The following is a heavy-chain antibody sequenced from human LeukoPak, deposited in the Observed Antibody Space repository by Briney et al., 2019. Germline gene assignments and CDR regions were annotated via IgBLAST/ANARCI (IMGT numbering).Heavy chain of an antibody. J-gene: IGHJ4*02. D-gene: IGHD6-19*01. Sequence: GGSLRLSCAASGITFSRYAFNWVRQAPGKGLEWVSGISGSGGSTHYADSVKGRFTISRDNSKNTLYLQMNSLRVEDTAVYYCASSAGALIDCWGQGTLVIVSS. CDR1: GITFSRYA. V-gene: IGHV3-23*01. CDR3: ASSAGALIDC. CDR2: ISGSGGST.